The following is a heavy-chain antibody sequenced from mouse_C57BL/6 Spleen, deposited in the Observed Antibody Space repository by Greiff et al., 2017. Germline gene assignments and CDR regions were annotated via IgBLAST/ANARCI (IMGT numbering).Heavy chain of an antibody. D-gene: IGHD1-1*01. CDR3: ARRGIDYGRVPVDY. J-gene: IGHJ2*01. Sequence: QVQLQQPGAELVMPGASVKLSCKASGYTFTSYWMHWVKQRPGQGLEWIGEIDPSDSYTNYNQKFKGKFTLTVDKSCSTADMQLSRLTSEDSAVYYCARRGIDYGRVPVDYWGQGATLTVAS. V-gene: IGHV1-69*01. CDR1: GYTFTSYW. CDR2: IDPSDSYT.